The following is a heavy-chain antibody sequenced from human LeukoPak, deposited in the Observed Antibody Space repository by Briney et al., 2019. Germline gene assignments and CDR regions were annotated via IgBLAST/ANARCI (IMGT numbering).Heavy chain of an antibody. J-gene: IGHJ4*02. V-gene: IGHV4-59*08. CDR1: GASISSYY. D-gene: IGHD6-13*01. Sequence: SETLSLTRTVVGASISSYYWRWVRQHPGKGREWIGYIYYSGSTNYNPSLKSRVTISVDTSKNQFSLKLSSVTAADTAVYYCASRGYSSSFDYWGQGTLVTVSS. CDR3: ASRGYSSSFDY. CDR2: IYYSGST.